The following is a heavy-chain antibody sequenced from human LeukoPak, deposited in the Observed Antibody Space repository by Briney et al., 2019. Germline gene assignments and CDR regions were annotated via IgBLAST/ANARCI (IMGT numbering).Heavy chain of an antibody. CDR2: INWNGGST. Sequence: GGSLRLSCAASGFTFDDYGMSWVRQAPGKGLEWVSGINWNGGSTGYADSVKGRFTISRDNAKNSLYLQMNSLRAEDTAVYYCARDADYYDSSGYYWGAFDIWGQGTMVTVSS. J-gene: IGHJ3*02. D-gene: IGHD3-22*01. CDR1: GFTFDDYG. CDR3: ARDADYYDSSGYYWGAFDI. V-gene: IGHV3-20*04.